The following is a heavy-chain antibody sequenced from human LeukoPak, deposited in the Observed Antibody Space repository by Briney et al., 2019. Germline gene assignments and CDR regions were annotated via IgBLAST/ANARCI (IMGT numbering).Heavy chain of an antibody. D-gene: IGHD2-15*01. J-gene: IGHJ6*02. Sequence: GESLKISCKGSGYTFTSYWIGWVRQMPGKGLEWMGIIYPGDSDTRYSPSFQGQITISADKSISTACLQWSSLKASDTAMYYCARQGYCSGGSCFPDYYYGMDVWGQGTTVTVSS. CDR2: IYPGDSDT. CDR1: GYTFTSYW. V-gene: IGHV5-51*01. CDR3: ARQGYCSGGSCFPDYYYGMDV.